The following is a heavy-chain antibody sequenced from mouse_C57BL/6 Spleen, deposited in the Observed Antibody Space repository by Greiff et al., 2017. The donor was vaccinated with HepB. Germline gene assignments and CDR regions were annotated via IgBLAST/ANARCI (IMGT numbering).Heavy chain of an antibody. Sequence: VQLQQSGPGLVKPSQSLSLTCSVTGYSITSGYYWNWIRQFPGNKLEWMGYISYDGSNNYNPSLKNRISITRDTSKNQFFLKLNSVTTEDTATYYCARDGNYDYAMDYWGQGTSVTVSS. CDR2: ISYDGSN. CDR1: GYSITSGYY. V-gene: IGHV3-6*01. J-gene: IGHJ4*01. CDR3: ARDGNYDYAMDY. D-gene: IGHD2-1*01.